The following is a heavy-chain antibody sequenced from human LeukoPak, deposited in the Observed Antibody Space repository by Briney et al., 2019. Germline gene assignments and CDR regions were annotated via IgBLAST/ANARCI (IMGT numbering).Heavy chain of an antibody. CDR1: GYTFTNYA. J-gene: IGHJ6*02. Sequence: ASVKVSCKASGYTFTNYAMHWVRQAPGQRLEWMGWINTGHGNTEYSQKFQGRVTIAGDTSASTAYMELRSLRSDDTAVYYCAREVAVAGNGGSYYYGMDVWGQGTTVTVSS. V-gene: IGHV1-3*04. CDR3: AREVAVAGNGGSYYYGMDV. CDR2: INTGHGNT. D-gene: IGHD6-19*01.